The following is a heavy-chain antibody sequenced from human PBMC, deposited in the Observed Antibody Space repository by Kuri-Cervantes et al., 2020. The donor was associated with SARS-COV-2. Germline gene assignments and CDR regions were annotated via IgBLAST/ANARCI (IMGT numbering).Heavy chain of an antibody. D-gene: IGHD3-3*01. J-gene: IGHJ6*02. CDR2: IYTSGST. V-gene: IGHV4-61*02. CDR3: ARDRREITIFGAIYYGMDV. CDR1: GGSISSGSYY. Sequence: LRLSCTVSGGSISSGSYYWSWIRQPAGKELEWIGRIYTSGSTNYNPSLKSRVTISVDTSKNQFSLKLSSVTAADTAVYYCARDRREITIFGAIYYGMDVWGQGTTVTVSS.